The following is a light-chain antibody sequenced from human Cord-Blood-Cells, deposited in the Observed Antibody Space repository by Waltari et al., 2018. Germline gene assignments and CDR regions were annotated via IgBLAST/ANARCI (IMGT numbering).Light chain of an antibody. CDR2: EGS. Sequence: QSALTQPASVSASPGQSITISCTGTNRVVGRSHLVSWYQQHPGKAPKLMIYEGSKRPSGVSNRFSGSKSGNTASLTISGLQAEDEADYYCCSYAGSSTLVFGGGTKLTVL. J-gene: IGLJ2*01. CDR3: CSYAGSSTLV. V-gene: IGLV2-23*01. CDR1: NRVVGRSHL.